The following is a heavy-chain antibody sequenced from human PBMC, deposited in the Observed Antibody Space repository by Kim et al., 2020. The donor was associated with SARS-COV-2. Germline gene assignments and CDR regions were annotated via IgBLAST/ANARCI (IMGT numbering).Heavy chain of an antibody. D-gene: IGHD3-22*01. Sequence: ASVKVSCKASGYTFTSYDINWVRQATGQGLEWMGWMNPNSGNTGYAQKFQGRVTMTRNTSISTAYMELSSLRSEDTAVYYCAREMPDSSVYYYGMDVWGQGTTVTVSS. CDR1: GYTFTSYD. V-gene: IGHV1-8*01. CDR3: AREMPDSSVYYYGMDV. CDR2: MNPNSGNT. J-gene: IGHJ6*02.